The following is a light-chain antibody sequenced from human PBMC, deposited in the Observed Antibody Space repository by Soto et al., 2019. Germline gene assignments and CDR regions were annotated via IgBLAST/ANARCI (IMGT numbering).Light chain of an antibody. Sequence: QSALTQPASVSGSPGQSITISCTGTSSEVDGYDYVSWYQQHPGKVPKLMIYDVSSRPSGVSNRFSGPKSGNTASLTISGLQAEDEADYYCSSYASSSTLVFGGGTKVTVL. CDR3: SSYASSSTLV. V-gene: IGLV2-14*01. J-gene: IGLJ2*01. CDR2: DVS. CDR1: SSEVDGYDY.